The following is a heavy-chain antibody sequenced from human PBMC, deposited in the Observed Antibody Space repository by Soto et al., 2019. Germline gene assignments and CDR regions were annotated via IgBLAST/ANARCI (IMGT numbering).Heavy chain of an antibody. CDR2: ISWNSGSI. J-gene: IGHJ4*02. CDR1: GFTFDDYA. CDR3: AKKTAIGFDY. Sequence: GGSLRLSCAASGFTFDDYAMHWVRQAPGKGLEWVSGISWNSGSIGYADSVKGRFTISRDNAKNSLYLQMNSLRAEDTALYYCAKKTAIGFDYWSQGTLVTVSS. V-gene: IGHV3-9*01. D-gene: IGHD2-21*02.